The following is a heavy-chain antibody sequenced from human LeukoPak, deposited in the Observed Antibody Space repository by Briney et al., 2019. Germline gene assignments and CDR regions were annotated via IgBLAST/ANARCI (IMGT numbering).Heavy chain of an antibody. V-gene: IGHV1-18*01. CDR3: ARGRYCSGGNCWAIYYYYMDF. D-gene: IGHD2-15*01. CDR1: GYTFSNYG. CDR2: ISTYNGNA. Sequence: ASVKVSCKASGYTFSNYGISWVRQAPGQGLEWVGWISTYNGNAKHTQNFQGRVTMTTDTSTSTAHMELKSLRSDDTAVYYCARGRYCSGGNCWAIYYYYMDFWGKGTTVTVSS. J-gene: IGHJ6*03.